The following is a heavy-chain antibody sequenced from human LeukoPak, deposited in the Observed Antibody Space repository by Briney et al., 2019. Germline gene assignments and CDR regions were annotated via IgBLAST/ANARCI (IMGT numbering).Heavy chain of an antibody. CDR1: GFTFSSYA. J-gene: IGHJ4*02. CDR3: ARGVTAVAGIDY. Sequence: GGSLRLSCAASGFTFSSYAMHWVRQAPAKGLEWVAVISYDGSNKYYADSVKGRFTISRDNSKNTLYLQMNSLRAEDTAVYYCARGVTAVAGIDYWGQGTLVTVSS. CDR2: ISYDGSNK. V-gene: IGHV3-30*04. D-gene: IGHD6-19*01.